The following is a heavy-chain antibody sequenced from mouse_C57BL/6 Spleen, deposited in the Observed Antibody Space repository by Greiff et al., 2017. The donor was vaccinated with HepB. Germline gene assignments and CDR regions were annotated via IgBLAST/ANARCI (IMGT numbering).Heavy chain of an antibody. J-gene: IGHJ4*01. CDR1: GFSINSDCY. D-gene: IGHD3-2*02. CDR2: TFYSGIT. CDR3: ARSSGYYYAMDY. Sequence: EVQLQESGPSLVRPSQTLSLTCTVTGFSINSDCYWIWIRQFPGNKLEYIGYTFYSGITYYNPSLESRTYITRDTSTNQFSLKLSSVTTEDTATYYCARSSGYYYAMDYWGQGTSVTVSS. V-gene: IGHV3-3*01.